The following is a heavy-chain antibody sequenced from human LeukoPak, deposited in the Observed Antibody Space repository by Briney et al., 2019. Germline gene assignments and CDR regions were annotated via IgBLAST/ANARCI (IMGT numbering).Heavy chain of an antibody. CDR3: ASLGYGGKGYYFDY. J-gene: IGHJ4*02. V-gene: IGHV4-59*01. CDR2: IYYSGST. CDR1: GGSISSYY. D-gene: IGHD4-23*01. Sequence: SETLSLTCTVSGGSISSYYWSWIRQPPGKGLEWIGYIYYSGSTNYNPSLKSRVTISVDTSKNQFSLKLSSVTAADTAVYYCASLGYGGKGYYFDYWGQGTLVTVSS.